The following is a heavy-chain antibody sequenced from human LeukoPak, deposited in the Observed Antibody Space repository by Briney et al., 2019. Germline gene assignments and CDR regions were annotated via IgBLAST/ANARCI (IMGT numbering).Heavy chain of an antibody. Sequence: GRSLRLSCAASGFTFSSYGMHWVRQAPGKGLECVAVIWYDGSNKYYADSVKGRFTISRDNSKNTLYLQMNSLRAEDTAVYYCAKDRVGAMARFDYWGQGTLVTVSS. CDR2: IWYDGSNK. CDR1: GFTFSSYG. CDR3: AKDRVGAMARFDY. D-gene: IGHD5-18*01. V-gene: IGHV3-33*06. J-gene: IGHJ4*02.